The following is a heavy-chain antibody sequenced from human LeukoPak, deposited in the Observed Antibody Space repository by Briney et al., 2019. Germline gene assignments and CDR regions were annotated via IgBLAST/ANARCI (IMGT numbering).Heavy chain of an antibody. CDR3: ARGEEQWLEWYFDL. CDR1: GGSISGSSYY. CDR2: IYYSGST. J-gene: IGHJ2*01. Sequence: SETLSLTCTVSGGSISGSSYYWGWIRQPPGKGLEWIGSIYYSGSTYYNPSLKSRVTISVDTSKNQFSLKLSSVTAADTAVYHCARGEEQWLEWYFDLWGRGTLVTVSS. V-gene: IGHV4-39*07. D-gene: IGHD6-19*01.